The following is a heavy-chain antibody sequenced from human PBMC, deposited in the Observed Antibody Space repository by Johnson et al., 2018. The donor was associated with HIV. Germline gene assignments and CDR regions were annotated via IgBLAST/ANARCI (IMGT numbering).Heavy chain of an antibody. D-gene: IGHD1-26*01. CDR2: INWTGGST. Sequence: VQLVESGGGVVRPGGSLRLSCAASGFTFDDHDMNWVRQVPGKGLEWVSGINWTGGSTGYADSVKGRFTISRDNAKNSLYLQMNSLRDEDTALYYCARAVRVGATTNSAFDFWGQGTMVTVSS. V-gene: IGHV3-20*04. CDR1: GFTFDDHD. CDR3: ARAVRVGATTNSAFDF. J-gene: IGHJ3*01.